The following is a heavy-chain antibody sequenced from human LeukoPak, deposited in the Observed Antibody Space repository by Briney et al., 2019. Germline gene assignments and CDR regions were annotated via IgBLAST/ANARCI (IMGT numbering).Heavy chain of an antibody. CDR2: ISDDGSDK. CDR1: GFSFSSYG. V-gene: IGHV3-30*03. CDR3: AREAYDSSGY. D-gene: IGHD3-22*01. J-gene: IGHJ4*01. Sequence: GRSLRLSCAASGFSFSSYGMHWVRQAPGKGLEWVAVISDDGSDKYYADSVKGRFTISRDTSKNTLYLQMNSLRAEDTAVYYCAREAYDSSGYWGQGTLVAVSS.